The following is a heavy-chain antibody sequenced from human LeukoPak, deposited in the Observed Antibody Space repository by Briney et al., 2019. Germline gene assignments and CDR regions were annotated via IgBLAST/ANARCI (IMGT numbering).Heavy chain of an antibody. V-gene: IGHV4-39*07. D-gene: IGHD3-22*01. J-gene: IGHJ4*02. CDR3: ARESITMIVVVDY. Sequence: SETLSLTCTVSGGSISSSSYYWGWIRQPPGKGLQWIGSMYSSGSTYSNPSLTSRVTISMDTSKNQFSLQLNSVTPEDTAVYYCARESITMIVVVDYWGQGTLVTVSS. CDR1: GGSISSSSYY. CDR2: MYSSGST.